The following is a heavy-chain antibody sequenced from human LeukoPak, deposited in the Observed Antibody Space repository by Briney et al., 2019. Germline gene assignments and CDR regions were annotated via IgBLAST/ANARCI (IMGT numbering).Heavy chain of an antibody. Sequence: GGSLRLSCAASGFTFSSYWMSWVRQGLGKGLEWVAIVKQDGSEQYYVDSVKGRFTISRDNAENSLYLQMNSLRAEDTAVYYCARWYGYGDYVSGWGQGTLVTVSS. CDR1: GFTFSSYW. V-gene: IGHV3-7*01. CDR2: VKQDGSEQ. D-gene: IGHD4-17*01. CDR3: ARWYGYGDYVSG. J-gene: IGHJ4*02.